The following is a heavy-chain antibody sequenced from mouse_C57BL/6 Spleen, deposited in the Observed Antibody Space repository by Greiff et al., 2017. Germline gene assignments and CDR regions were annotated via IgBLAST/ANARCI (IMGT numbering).Heavy chain of an antibody. CDR2: IDPEDGET. D-gene: IGHD4-1*01. V-gene: IGHV14-2*01. CDR3: ARDWDVWYFDV. Sequence: VQLQQSGAELVKPGASVKLSCTASGFNIKDYYMHWVKQRPEQGLEWIGRIDPEDGETKYAPKFKGKATITADTSTNTAYLQLSSMTSEDTAVYYYARDWDVWYFDVWGTGTTVTVSS. CDR1: GFNIKDYY. J-gene: IGHJ1*03.